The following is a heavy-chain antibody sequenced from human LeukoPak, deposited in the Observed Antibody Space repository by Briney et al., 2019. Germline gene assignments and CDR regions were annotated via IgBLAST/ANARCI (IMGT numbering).Heavy chain of an antibody. Sequence: PSETLSLTCTVSGGSISSGGYYWSWIRQHPGKGLEWIGYIHHSGSTYYNPSLKSRLIISLDTSKSQFSLKLNSVTAADTAVYYCANYGSGSYRFDPWGQGTLVTVSS. J-gene: IGHJ5*02. CDR3: ANYGSGSYRFDP. V-gene: IGHV4-31*03. CDR2: IHHSGST. CDR1: GGSISSGGYY. D-gene: IGHD3-10*01.